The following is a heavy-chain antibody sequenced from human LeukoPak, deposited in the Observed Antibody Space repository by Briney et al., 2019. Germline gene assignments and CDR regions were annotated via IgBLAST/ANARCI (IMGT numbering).Heavy chain of an antibody. J-gene: IGHJ6*02. CDR1: GGSISSYY. D-gene: IGHD2-15*01. CDR2: IYYSGST. V-gene: IGHV4-59*01. CDR3: ARVISCATNLYGMAV. Sequence: PSETLSLTCTVSGGSISSYYWRWIRQPPGKGLEGIGYIYYSGSTNYNPSLKSRVTISVDTYTNPLSLKLSSVNAEDTAVYSCARVISCATNLYGMAVWGQGTTVTVSS.